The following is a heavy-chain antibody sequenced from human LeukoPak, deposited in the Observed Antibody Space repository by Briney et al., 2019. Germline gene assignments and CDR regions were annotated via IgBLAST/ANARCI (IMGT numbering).Heavy chain of an antibody. Sequence: GESLKISCKGSGYSFTSYWIGWVRQMPGKGLEWMGIIYPGDSDTRYSPSFQGQVTISADKSISTAYLQWSSLKASDTAMYYCARHRSITMVRGVIIEPPDYWGQGTLVTVSS. CDR1: GYSFTSYW. D-gene: IGHD3-10*01. CDR2: IYPGDSDT. V-gene: IGHV5-51*01. J-gene: IGHJ4*02. CDR3: ARHRSITMVRGVIIEPPDY.